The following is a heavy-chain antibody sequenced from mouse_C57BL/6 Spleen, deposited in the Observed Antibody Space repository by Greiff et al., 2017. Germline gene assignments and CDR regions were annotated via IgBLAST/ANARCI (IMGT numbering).Heavy chain of an antibody. Sequence: EVKLVESGGGLVKPGGSLKLSCAASGFTFSDYGMHWVRQAPEKGLEWVAYISSGSSTIYYADTVKGRFPISRDNAKNTLFLQMTSLRSEDTAMYYCARTGTGLYAMDYWGQGTSVTVSS. CDR1: GFTFSDYG. D-gene: IGHD4-1*01. CDR3: ARTGTGLYAMDY. CDR2: ISSGSSTI. J-gene: IGHJ4*01. V-gene: IGHV5-17*01.